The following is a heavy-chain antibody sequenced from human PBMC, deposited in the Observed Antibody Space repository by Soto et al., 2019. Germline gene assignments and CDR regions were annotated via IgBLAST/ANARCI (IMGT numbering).Heavy chain of an antibody. D-gene: IGHD2-2*01. CDR3: ARELPTAIRGGYYYSYGMDV. J-gene: IGHJ6*02. V-gene: IGHV3-74*01. CDR1: GFIFSSYW. Sequence: EVQLVESGGGLVQPGGSLRLSCAASGFIFSSYWMHWVRQAPGKGLVWVSRLHSDGSTTSYADSVKGRFTISRDNDKNSLYLQMNSLRAEDTAVYYCARELPTAIRGGYYYSYGMDVWGQGTTVTVSS. CDR2: LHSDGSTT.